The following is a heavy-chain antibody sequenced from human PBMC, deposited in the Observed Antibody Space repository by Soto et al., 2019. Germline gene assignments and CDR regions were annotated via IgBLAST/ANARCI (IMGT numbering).Heavy chain of an antibody. CDR3: AKEESAALDY. J-gene: IGHJ4*02. Sequence: GGSLRLCCAASGFTFSSYGMHWVRQAPGKGLEWVAVISYDGSNKYYADSVKGRFTISRDNSKNTLYLQMNSLRAEDTAVYYCAKEESAALDYWGQGTLVTVSS. CDR2: ISYDGSNK. CDR1: GFTFSSYG. D-gene: IGHD6-13*01. V-gene: IGHV3-30*18.